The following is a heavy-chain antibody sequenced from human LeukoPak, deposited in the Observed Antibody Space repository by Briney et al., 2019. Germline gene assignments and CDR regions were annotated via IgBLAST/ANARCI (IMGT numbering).Heavy chain of an antibody. D-gene: IGHD5-24*01. Sequence: GGSLRLSCAASGFTVSSNYMTWVRQAPGKGLEWVANIKQDGSEKYYVDSVKGRFTISRDNTRNSLYLQMNSLRVEDTAMYYCARGMGDYWGQGTLVTVSS. CDR2: IKQDGSEK. J-gene: IGHJ4*02. CDR1: GFTVSSNY. V-gene: IGHV3-7*03. CDR3: ARGMGDY.